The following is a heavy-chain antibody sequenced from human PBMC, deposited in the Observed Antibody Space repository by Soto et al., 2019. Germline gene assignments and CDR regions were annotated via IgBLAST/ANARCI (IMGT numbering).Heavy chain of an antibody. J-gene: IGHJ6*02. CDR3: AREGGYYDSSGYGVYYYLGVDV. CDR1: GGPISTYY. Sequence: QVQLQESGPGLLKPSETLSLTCTVSGGPISTYYWSWFRQPAGKGLEWIGRIYTSGGTNYNSPFKSLVTMSVDTSNNQFSLELRSVTAADEAVYYCAREGGYYDSSGYGVYYYLGVDVWGQRTKVTVSS. CDR2: IYTSGGT. V-gene: IGHV4-4*07. D-gene: IGHD3-22*01.